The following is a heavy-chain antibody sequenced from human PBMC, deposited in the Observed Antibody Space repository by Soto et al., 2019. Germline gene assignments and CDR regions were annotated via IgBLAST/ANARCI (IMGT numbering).Heavy chain of an antibody. D-gene: IGHD7-27*01. CDR3: VRDLLGSGGHFDY. CDR2: IWYDGSNT. V-gene: IGHV3-33*01. Sequence: SRSCAAAEVICSSFAMHWVRQDTGKGLEWVAHIWYDGSNTYYADSVKGRFTISRDNSRNTLYLQMNSLRAEDTAVYHCVRDLLGSGGHFDYWGQGTLVTVSS. J-gene: IGHJ4*02. CDR1: EVICSSFA.